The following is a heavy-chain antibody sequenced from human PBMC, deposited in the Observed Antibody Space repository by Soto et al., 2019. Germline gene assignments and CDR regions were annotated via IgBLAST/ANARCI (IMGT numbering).Heavy chain of an antibody. CDR1: GGSISSSNW. CDR2: IYHSGST. D-gene: IGHD3-3*01. J-gene: IGHJ6*02. V-gene: IGHV4-4*02. Sequence: QVQLQESGPGLVKPSGTLSLTCAVSGGSISSSNWWSWVRQPPGKGLEWIGEIYHSGSTNYNPSLKSRVTISVDKSKNQLSLKLSSVTDADTAVYYCARRPPITIFGYYYYGMDVWGQGTTVTVSS. CDR3: ARRPPITIFGYYYYGMDV.